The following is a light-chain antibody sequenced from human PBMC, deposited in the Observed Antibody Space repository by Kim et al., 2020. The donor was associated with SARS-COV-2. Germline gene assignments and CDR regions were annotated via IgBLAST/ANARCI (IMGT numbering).Light chain of an antibody. CDR1: SGDVGRYNL. Sequence: QSALTHPASVSGSPGQSITISCTGTSGDVGRYNLVSWYQQHPGKAPKVMIYEVSKWPSGVSNRFSGSKSANTASLTISELQAEDEADYYCCSYADTNTYVFGTGTRSPS. V-gene: IGLV2-23*02. CDR2: EVS. CDR3: CSYADTNTYV. J-gene: IGLJ1*01.